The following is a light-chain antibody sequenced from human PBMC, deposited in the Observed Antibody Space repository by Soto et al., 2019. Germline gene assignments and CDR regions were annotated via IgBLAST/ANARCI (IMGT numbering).Light chain of an antibody. V-gene: IGKV1-39*01. J-gene: IGKJ2*02. CDR3: QQSYEPPCT. Sequence: DIVMTQSPSSLSASVGDRVTIICQTSQTVGKYLNWYQQKPGKAPLLLISGASTLQSEVSSRFSGSGSGTDFTLTIRSLQPEEFATYYCQQSYEPPCTFGQGT. CDR2: GAS. CDR1: QTVGKY.